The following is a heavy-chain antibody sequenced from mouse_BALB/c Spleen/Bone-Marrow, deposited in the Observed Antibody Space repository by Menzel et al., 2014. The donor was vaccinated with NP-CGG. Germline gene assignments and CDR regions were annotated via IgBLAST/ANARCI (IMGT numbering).Heavy chain of an antibody. CDR3: AREKVYYGISWFAY. D-gene: IGHD2-1*01. J-gene: IGHJ3*01. V-gene: IGHV1-69*02. CDR1: GYSFTTYR. Sequence: QVQLKQSGTEVVRPGASVKLSCKASGYSFTTYRMNWVKQRPGQGLEWIGVIHPSDSETRLNQKFKDKATLTVDKSSSTAYMQLNSPTSEDSAVYYCAREKVYYGISWFAYWGQGTLVTVSA. CDR2: IHPSDSET.